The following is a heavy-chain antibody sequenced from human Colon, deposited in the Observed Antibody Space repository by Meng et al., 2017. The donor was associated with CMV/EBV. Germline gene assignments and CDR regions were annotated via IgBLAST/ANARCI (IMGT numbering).Heavy chain of an antibody. V-gene: IGHV4-39*07. CDR2: IYYSGYT. Sequence: LQLQESSPGRLNRVVTLSRTCTVSGCSISMSTYYWGWSCQTPGKGLEWIGNIYYSGYTYYNPSLKSRLTISVDTSKNQFSLKLTSVTAADTAVYYCATDYGDYYFDRWGQGTLVTVSS. CDR3: ATDYGDYYFDR. CDR1: GCSISMSTYY. J-gene: IGHJ4*02. D-gene: IGHD4-17*01.